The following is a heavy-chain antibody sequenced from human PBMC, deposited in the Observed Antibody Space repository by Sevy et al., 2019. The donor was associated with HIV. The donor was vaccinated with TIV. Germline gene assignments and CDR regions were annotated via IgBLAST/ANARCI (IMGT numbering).Heavy chain of an antibody. Sequence: GGSLRLSCAASGFTFSGYWMSWVRQAPGKGLQWVANIKQDGSKNEFVDSVKGRFTISRDNPMNSLYLQMNSLRAEDTAVYYCAREGAGGFDYWGQRTLVTVSS. CDR1: GFTFSGYW. D-gene: IGHD2-15*01. CDR2: IKQDGSKN. V-gene: IGHV3-7*01. J-gene: IGHJ4*02. CDR3: AREGAGGFDY.